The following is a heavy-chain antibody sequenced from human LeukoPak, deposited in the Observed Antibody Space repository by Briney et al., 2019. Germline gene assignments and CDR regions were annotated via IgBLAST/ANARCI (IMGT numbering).Heavy chain of an antibody. D-gene: IGHD3-10*01. CDR2: ISGSGGST. CDR1: GFTFSSYG. V-gene: IGHV3-23*01. Sequence: PGGSLRLSCAASGFTFSSYGMSWVRQAPGKGLEWVSAISGSGGSTYYADSVKGRFTISRDNSKNTLYLQMNSLRAEDTAVYYCAKDRDYYGSGNYWIVWGKGTTVTVSS. J-gene: IGHJ6*04. CDR3: AKDRDYYGSGNYWIV.